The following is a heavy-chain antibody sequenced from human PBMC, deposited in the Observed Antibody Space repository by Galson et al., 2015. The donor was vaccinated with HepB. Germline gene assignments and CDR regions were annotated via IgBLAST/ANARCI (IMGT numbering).Heavy chain of an antibody. J-gene: IGHJ4*02. CDR3: ARDRSAVGKKKAIDY. Sequence: SLRLSCAASGFTFSSYGMHWVRQAPGKGLEWVAVIWYDGSNKYYADSVKGRFTISRDNSKNTLYLQMNSLRAEDTAVYYCARDRSAVGKKKAIDYWGQGTLVTVSS. D-gene: IGHD4-23*01. CDR2: IWYDGSNK. V-gene: IGHV3-33*01. CDR1: GFTFSSYG.